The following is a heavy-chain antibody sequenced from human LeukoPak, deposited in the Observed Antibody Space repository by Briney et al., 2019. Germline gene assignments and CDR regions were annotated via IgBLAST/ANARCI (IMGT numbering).Heavy chain of an antibody. Sequence: GGSLRLSCAASGFTFSTYWMNWVRQTPGKGLEWVASIKEDGSEKYYVDSVKGRFTISRDNAKNSLYLQMSSLRAEDTAVYYCARGGYSYGPYYFDYWGQGTLVTVSS. CDR3: ARGGYSYGPYYFDY. V-gene: IGHV3-7*01. CDR2: IKEDGSEK. J-gene: IGHJ4*02. D-gene: IGHD5-18*01. CDR1: GFTFSTYW.